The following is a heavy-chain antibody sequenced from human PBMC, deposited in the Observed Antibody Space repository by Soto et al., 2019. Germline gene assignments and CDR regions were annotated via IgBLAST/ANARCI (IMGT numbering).Heavy chain of an antibody. V-gene: IGHV1-69*13. D-gene: IGHD1-26*01. CDR2: IIPIFGTA. J-gene: IGHJ4*02. Sequence: SVKVSCKASGGTFSSYAISWVRQAPGQGLEWMGGIIPIFGTANYAQKFQGRVTITADESTSTAYMELSSLRSEDTAVYYCASSPRVGAYFDYWGQGTLVTVSS. CDR3: ASSPRVGAYFDY. CDR1: GGTFSSYA.